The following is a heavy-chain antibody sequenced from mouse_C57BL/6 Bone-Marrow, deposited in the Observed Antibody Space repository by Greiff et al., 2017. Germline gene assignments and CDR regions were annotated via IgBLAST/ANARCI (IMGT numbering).Heavy chain of an antibody. Sequence: EVQVVESGGDLVKPGGSLKLSCAASGFTFSSYGMSWVRQTPDKRLEWVATISSGGSYTYYPDSVKGRFTFSRDNAKNTLYLQMSSLKSEDTAMYYCARGVLGYYFDYWGQGTTLTVSS. D-gene: IGHD4-1*01. CDR3: ARGVLGYYFDY. CDR2: ISSGGSYT. J-gene: IGHJ2*01. CDR1: GFTFSSYG. V-gene: IGHV5-6*01.